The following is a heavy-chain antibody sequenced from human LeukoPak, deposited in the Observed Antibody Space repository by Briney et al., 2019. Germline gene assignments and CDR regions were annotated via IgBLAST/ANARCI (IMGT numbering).Heavy chain of an antibody. J-gene: IGHJ4*02. CDR2: THYSGST. CDR3: ARHSCSGGSCYRFDY. V-gene: IGHV4-59*08. Sequence: PSETLSLTCTVSGGSLSSYYCSWIRQPPGKGLEWIGYTHYSGSTNYNPSLKSRVTISVDTSKNQFPLKLSSVTAADTAVYYCARHSCSGGSCYRFDYWGQGTLVTVSS. D-gene: IGHD2-15*01. CDR1: GGSLSSYY.